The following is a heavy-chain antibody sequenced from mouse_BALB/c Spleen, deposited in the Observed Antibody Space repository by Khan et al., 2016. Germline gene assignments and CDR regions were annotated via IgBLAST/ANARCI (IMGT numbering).Heavy chain of an antibody. V-gene: IGHV3-8*02. CDR1: GDSITSGY. CDR2: ISHSGST. CDR3: ARYDGSTYVGGMDY. Sequence: EVKLLESGPSLVKLSQTLSLTCSVTGDSITSGYWNWIRKFPGNKLEYMGYISHSGSTYYNPSLKSRISITRDTSKNQYYLQLNSVTTEDTATYYCARYDGSTYVGGMDYWGQGTSVTVSS. D-gene: IGHD1-1*01. J-gene: IGHJ4*01.